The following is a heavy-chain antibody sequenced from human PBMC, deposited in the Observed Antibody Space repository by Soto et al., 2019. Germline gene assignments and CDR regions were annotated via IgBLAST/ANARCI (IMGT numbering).Heavy chain of an antibody. CDR2: IDTAGDT. CDR1: GFTFRSYD. V-gene: IGHV3-13*01. Sequence: EVQLVESGGGLVQPGGSLRLSCAASGFTFRSYDMLWVRQATGKGLEWVSRIDTAGDTYYPGSVKGRFTISRENAKNSLYLQMNSLRAGDTAVYYCARLGGATSSYYYDGMDVWGQGTTVTVSS. CDR3: ARLGGATSSYYYDGMDV. J-gene: IGHJ6*02. D-gene: IGHD1-26*01.